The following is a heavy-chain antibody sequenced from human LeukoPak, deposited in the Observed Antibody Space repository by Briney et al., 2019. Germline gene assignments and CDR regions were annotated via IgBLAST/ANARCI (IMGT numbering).Heavy chain of an antibody. CDR1: GYTFTSYY. CDR2: INPSGGST. Sequence: GASVKVSCKASGYTFTSYYMHWVRQAPGQGLEWMGIINPSGGSTSYAQKFQGRVTMSRDTSTSTVYMELSSLRSEDTAVYYCARDMEHIVVVTAIPELDAFDIWGQGTMVTVSS. V-gene: IGHV1-46*01. D-gene: IGHD2-21*02. J-gene: IGHJ3*02. CDR3: ARDMEHIVVVTAIPELDAFDI.